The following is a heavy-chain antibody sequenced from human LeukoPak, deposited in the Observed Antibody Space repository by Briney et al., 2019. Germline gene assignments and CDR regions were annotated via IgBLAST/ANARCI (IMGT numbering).Heavy chain of an antibody. CDR1: GYTFTGYY. CDR3: ARDREPELERLNWFDP. Sequence: GASVKVSCKASGYTFTGYYMHGVRQAPGQGHEWMGWINPNSGGTDYAQKFQGRVTMTGDTSISTAYMELSRLRSDDTAVYYCARDREPELERLNWFDPCGQGTLVTVSS. J-gene: IGHJ5*02. CDR2: INPNSGGT. V-gene: IGHV1-2*02. D-gene: IGHD1-1*01.